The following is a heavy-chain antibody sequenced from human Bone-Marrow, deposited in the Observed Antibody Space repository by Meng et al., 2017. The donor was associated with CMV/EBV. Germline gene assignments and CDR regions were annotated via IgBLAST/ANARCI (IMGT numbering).Heavy chain of an antibody. CDR3: ARDLGSRYFDWLLYGMDV. CDR1: RFSVSRVY. V-gene: IGHV3-53*05. D-gene: IGHD3-9*01. Sequence: GGSLRLSCEASRFSVSRVYKSWVRQAPGKGLEWVSVLYSGGCTGYVDFVKGRFTISGDNSKNTLYLQMNSLRVEDTAVYYCARDLGSRYFDWLLYGMDVWDEGTTITVSS. CDR2: LYSGGCT. J-gene: IGHJ6*04.